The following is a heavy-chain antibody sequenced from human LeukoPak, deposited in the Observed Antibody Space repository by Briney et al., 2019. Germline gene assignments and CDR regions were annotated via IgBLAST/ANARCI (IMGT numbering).Heavy chain of an antibody. CDR2: IYTSGSI. Sequence: SGTLSLTCTVSGGSISSGSYYWSWIRQPAGKGLEWIGRIYTSGSINYNPSLKSRVTISVDTSKNQFSLKLSSVTAADTAVYYCARILLWFGELLHMDVWGKGTTVTVSS. CDR1: GGSISSGSYY. V-gene: IGHV4-61*02. D-gene: IGHD3-10*01. J-gene: IGHJ6*03. CDR3: ARILLWFGELLHMDV.